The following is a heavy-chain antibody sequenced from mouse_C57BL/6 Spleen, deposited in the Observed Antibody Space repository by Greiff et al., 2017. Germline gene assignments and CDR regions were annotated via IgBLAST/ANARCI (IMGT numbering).Heavy chain of an antibody. J-gene: IGHJ1*03. CDR1: GYAFTNYL. Sequence: QVQLQHSGAELVRPGTSVKVSCKASGYAFTNYLIEWVKQRPGQGLEWIGVINPGSGGTNYNEKFKGKATLTADKSSSTAYMQLSSLTSEDSAVYFCARWELLNWYFDVWGTGTTVTVSS. CDR3: ARWELLNWYFDV. D-gene: IGHD1-1*01. V-gene: IGHV1-54*01. CDR2: INPGSGGT.